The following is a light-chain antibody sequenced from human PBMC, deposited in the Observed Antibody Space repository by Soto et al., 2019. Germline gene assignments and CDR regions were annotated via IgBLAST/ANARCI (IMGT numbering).Light chain of an antibody. CDR2: GAS. J-gene: IGKJ5*01. CDR1: QSVSSSY. Sequence: EIVLTQSPGTLSLSPGERATLSCRASQSVSSSYLAWYQQKRGQGPRLLIYGASSRATGIPDRFSGSGSGTDFALTISRLEPEDLAVYYCQQYGTSPLLTFGQGTRLEIK. V-gene: IGKV3-20*01. CDR3: QQYGTSPLLT.